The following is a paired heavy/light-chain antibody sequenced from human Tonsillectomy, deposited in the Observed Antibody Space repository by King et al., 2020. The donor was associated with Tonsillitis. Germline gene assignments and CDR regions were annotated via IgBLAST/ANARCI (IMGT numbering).Light chain of an antibody. CDR2: EDN. J-gene: IGLJ2*01. V-gene: IGLV6-57*01. CDR1: SGSIASNY. Sequence: NFMLTQPHSVSESPGKTVTISCTRSSGSIASNYVQWYQQRPGSAPTTVIYEDNQRPSGVPDRFSASIDSSSNSASLTISGLKTEDEADYYCQSYDTNNRHVVFGGGTKLTVL. CDR3: QSYDTNNRHVV.
Heavy chain of an antibody. Sequence: QLQLQESGSGLVKPSQTLSLTCAVSGGSITSSGSSWSWIRQPSGKGLEWIGYIYYSGNTNYNSSLKSRVTISIDRSKNQFSLRLRSATATDTAVYFCARGDYSNYPRPYYYMDVWGKGTTVTVSS. D-gene: IGHD4-4*01. J-gene: IGHJ6*03. CDR3: ARGDYSNYPRPYYYMDV. CDR1: GGSITSSGSS. V-gene: IGHV4-30-2*01. CDR2: IYYSGNT.